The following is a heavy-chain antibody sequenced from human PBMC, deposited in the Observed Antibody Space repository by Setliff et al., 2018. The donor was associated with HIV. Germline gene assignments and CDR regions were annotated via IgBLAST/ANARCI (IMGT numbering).Heavy chain of an antibody. V-gene: IGHV1-69*10. Sequence: ASVKVSCKASGGTFSSYAISWVRQAPGQGLEWMGGIIPILGIANYAQKFQGRVTITADKSTSTAYMELSSLRSEDTAVYYRARAVSGWYARKPSFDYWGQGTLVTVSS. CDR3: ARAVSGWYARKPSFDY. J-gene: IGHJ4*02. D-gene: IGHD6-19*01. CDR2: IIPILGIA. CDR1: GGTFSSYA.